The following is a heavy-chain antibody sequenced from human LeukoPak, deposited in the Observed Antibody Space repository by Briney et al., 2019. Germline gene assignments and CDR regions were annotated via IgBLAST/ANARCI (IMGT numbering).Heavy chain of an antibody. CDR1: GFTFSSYA. V-gene: IGHV3-23*01. Sequence: PGGSLRLSCAASGFTFSSYAMSWVRQAPGKGLEWVSAISGSGGSTYYADSVKGRFTISRDNSKNTLYLQMNSLRAEDTAVYYCAKVRARSYGSPQGVVDYWGQGTLVTVSS. CDR3: AKVRARSYGSPQGVVDY. D-gene: IGHD3-10*01. J-gene: IGHJ4*02. CDR2: ISGSGGST.